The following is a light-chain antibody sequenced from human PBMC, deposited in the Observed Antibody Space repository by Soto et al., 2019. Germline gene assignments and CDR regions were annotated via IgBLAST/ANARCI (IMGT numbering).Light chain of an antibody. Sequence: QSVLTQPASVSGSPGQSITISCTGTSSDVGGHKYVSWYQHHADKAPKLMIYEVGNRPSGVSNRFSGSKSGNTASLTIYGLQAEDEADYYCSSFSSSSTLYVFVTGTKVTVL. J-gene: IGLJ1*01. V-gene: IGLV2-14*01. CDR1: SSDVGGHKY. CDR2: EVG. CDR3: SSFSSSSTLYV.